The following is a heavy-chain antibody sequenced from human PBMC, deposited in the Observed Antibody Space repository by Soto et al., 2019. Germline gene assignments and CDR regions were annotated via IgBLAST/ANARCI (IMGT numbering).Heavy chain of an antibody. CDR1: GFTFTRYS. J-gene: IGHJ4*02. CDR2: ISSTTNYI. V-gene: IGHV3-21*06. Sequence: GGSLRLSCAASGFTFTRYSMNWVRQAPGKGLGWVSSISSTTNYIYYGDSMKGRFTISRDNGKNSLYLEIHSLRAEDTAVYYCARESEDLTSNFDYWGQGTLVTVSS. CDR3: ARESEDLTSNFDY.